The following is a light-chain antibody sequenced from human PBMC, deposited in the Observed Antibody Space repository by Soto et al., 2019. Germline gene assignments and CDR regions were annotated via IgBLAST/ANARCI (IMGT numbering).Light chain of an antibody. CDR3: HQYGGSPQT. CDR2: GAS. J-gene: IGKJ1*01. V-gene: IGKV3-20*01. CDR1: ESVSSNY. Sequence: EIVLTQSPGTLSLSPGERATLSCRASESVSSNYLAWYQQKPGQAPRLLIFGASSRATGIPDRFRAGGSGTEFTLTISRLEPEDFAVYYCHQYGGSPQTFGQGTKVDIK.